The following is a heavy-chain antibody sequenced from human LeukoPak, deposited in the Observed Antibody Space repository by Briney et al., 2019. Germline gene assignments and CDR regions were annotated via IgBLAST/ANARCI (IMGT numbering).Heavy chain of an antibody. V-gene: IGHV3-21*01. J-gene: IGHJ1*01. D-gene: IGHD4-17*01. CDR3: ARVPATVSDEYFQH. CDR2: ISSSSSYI. CDR1: GFTFSSYS. Sequence: GGSLRLSCAASGFTFSSYSMNWVRQAPGKGLEWVSSISSSSSYIYYADSVKGRFTISRDNAKNSLYLQMNSLRAEDTAVYYCARVPATVSDEYFQHWGQGTLVTVSS.